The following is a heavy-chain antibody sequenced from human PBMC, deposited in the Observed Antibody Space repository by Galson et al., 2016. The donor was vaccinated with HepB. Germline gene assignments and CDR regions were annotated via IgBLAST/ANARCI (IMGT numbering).Heavy chain of an antibody. D-gene: IGHD1-26*01. CDR3: ARPRGSSCYYFGMDV. CDR2: ISDDGTNK. V-gene: IGHV3-30*03. Sequence: SLRLSCAASGFSLSNYGMHWVRQAPDKGLEWVAVISDDGTNKYYADSVKGRFTISKDNSKNTLYLQINSLRAEDTAVYYCARPRGSSCYYFGMDVWGQGTTVSVSS. CDR1: GFSLSNYG. J-gene: IGHJ6*02.